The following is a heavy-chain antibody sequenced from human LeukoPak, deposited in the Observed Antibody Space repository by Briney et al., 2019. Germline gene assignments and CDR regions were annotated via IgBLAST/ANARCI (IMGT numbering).Heavy chain of an antibody. Sequence: SETLSLTCTVSGGSISTYFWSWIRQPPGKGLEWIGYVYYSGTTNYNPSLKSRVTISVDTSKNQFSQRLTSVTAADTAVYYCARGGGSGWYEKIWFDPWGQGTLVTVSS. CDR1: GGSISTYF. J-gene: IGHJ5*02. V-gene: IGHV4-59*01. CDR2: VYYSGTT. CDR3: ARGGGSGWYEKIWFDP. D-gene: IGHD6-19*01.